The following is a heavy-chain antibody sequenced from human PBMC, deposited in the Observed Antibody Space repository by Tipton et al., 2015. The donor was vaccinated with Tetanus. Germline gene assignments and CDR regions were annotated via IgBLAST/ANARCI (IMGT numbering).Heavy chain of an antibody. V-gene: IGHV3-33*06. Sequence: SLRLSCAASGFTFRSYGMHWVRQAPGKGLEWVAVLWFDGGDEYYADSVKGRFTISRDNSKNTLYLQMNSLRAEDTAVYYCAKKYCSGGSCYSIDYWGQGPLFTVSS. CDR1: GFTFRSYG. CDR2: LWFDGGDE. D-gene: IGHD2-15*01. J-gene: IGHJ4*02. CDR3: AKKYCSGGSCYSIDY.